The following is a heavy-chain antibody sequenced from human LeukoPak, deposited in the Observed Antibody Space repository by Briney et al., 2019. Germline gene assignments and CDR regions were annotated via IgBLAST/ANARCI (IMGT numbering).Heavy chain of an antibody. CDR3: ARLGGATSPFGY. D-gene: IGHD1-26*01. V-gene: IGHV4-34*11. Sequence: PSETLSLTCAVYGGSFSGYYWSWIRQPPGKGLEWIGYIYYTGNTNYNPSLKSRVTISADTSKNQFSLNLSSVTAADTAIYYCARLGGATSPFGYWGQGTLVTVSS. CDR2: IYYTGNT. CDR1: GGSFSGYY. J-gene: IGHJ4*02.